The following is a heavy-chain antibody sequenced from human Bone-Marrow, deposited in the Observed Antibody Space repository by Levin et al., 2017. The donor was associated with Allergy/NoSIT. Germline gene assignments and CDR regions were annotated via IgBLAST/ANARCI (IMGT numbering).Heavy chain of an antibody. CDR3: ARDMPVWGGGSGSYYYYYYMDV. Sequence: SVKVSCKASGGTFSSYPISWVRQAPGQGLEWMGRIIPILGIANYAQKFQGRVTITADKSTSTAYMELSSLRSEDTAVYYCARDMPVWGGGSGSYYYYYYMDVWGKGTTVTVSS. CDR2: IIPILGIA. CDR1: GGTFSSYP. V-gene: IGHV1-69*04. D-gene: IGHD3-10*01. J-gene: IGHJ6*03.